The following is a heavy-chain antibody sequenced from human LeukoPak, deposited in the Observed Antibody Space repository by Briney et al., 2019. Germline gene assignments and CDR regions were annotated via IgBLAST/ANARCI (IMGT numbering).Heavy chain of an antibody. CDR3: ARVGRVAYSATWFLDY. J-gene: IGHJ4*02. D-gene: IGHD6-13*01. V-gene: IGHV3-48*01. Sequence: GGSLRLSCEVSGFIFTSYSMNWVRQAPGKGLEWVSYISRDSTNIYYVDSVKGRFTISRDNAKNSLYLQMNSLRAEDTAVYYCARVGRVAYSATWFLDYWGQETLVTVSS. CDR2: ISRDSTNI. CDR1: GFIFTSYS.